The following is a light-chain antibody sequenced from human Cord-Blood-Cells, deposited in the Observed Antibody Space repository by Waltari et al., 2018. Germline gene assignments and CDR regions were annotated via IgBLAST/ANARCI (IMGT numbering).Light chain of an antibody. CDR2: DVS. Sequence: QSAMTQSASVSGSPGQSITISCTGTSSDVGGYNYFSWYQQHPGKAPQLMIYDVSNRPSGVSNRFSGSKSCNTASLTISGLQAEDEADYYCSSYTSSSTYVFGTGTKVTVL. J-gene: IGLJ1*01. CDR3: SSYTSSSTYV. V-gene: IGLV2-14*03. CDR1: SSDVGGYNY.